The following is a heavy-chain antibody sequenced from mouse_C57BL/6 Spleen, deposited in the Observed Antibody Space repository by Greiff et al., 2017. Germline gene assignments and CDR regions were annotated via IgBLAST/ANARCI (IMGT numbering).Heavy chain of an antibody. D-gene: IGHD3-1*01. CDR2: IYPGSGST. V-gene: IGHV1-55*01. J-gene: IGHJ2*01. CDR1: GYTFTSYW. CDR3: AISGYAPDY. Sequence: QVQLQQSGAELVKPGASVKMSCKASGYTFTSYWITWVKQRPGQGLEWIGDIYPGSGSTNYNGKFKSKATLTVDTSSSTAYMQLSSLTSEDSAVYCCAISGYAPDYWGQGTTLTVSS.